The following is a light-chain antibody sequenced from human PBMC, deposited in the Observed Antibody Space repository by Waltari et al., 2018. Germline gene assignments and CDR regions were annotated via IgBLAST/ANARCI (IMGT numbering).Light chain of an antibody. J-gene: IGLJ2*01. Sequence: QSALTQPASVSASPGPSITISCPGTSDDVGGYTFASWYQQHPGTAPKLIIYDVFKRPSGVYNRFSGSKSLNTASLSISGLQAEDEGVYYCSAYTSWSTVIFGGGTKLAVL. CDR1: SDDVGGYTF. V-gene: IGLV2-14*03. CDR3: SAYTSWSTVI. CDR2: DVF.